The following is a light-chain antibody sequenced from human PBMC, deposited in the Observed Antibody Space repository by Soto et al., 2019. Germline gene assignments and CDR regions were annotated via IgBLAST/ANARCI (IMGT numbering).Light chain of an antibody. V-gene: IGLV2-11*01. Sequence: QSALTQPRSVSGSPGQSVTISCTGTSNDVGDYDYVSWYQQYPGKAPKLIIYDVNKRPSGVPDRFSGSKSGNTASLTISAFQAEDEADYYCCSYAGGYTFVFGTGTKVTVL. CDR3: CSYAGGYTFV. CDR1: SNDVGDYDY. CDR2: DVN. J-gene: IGLJ1*01.